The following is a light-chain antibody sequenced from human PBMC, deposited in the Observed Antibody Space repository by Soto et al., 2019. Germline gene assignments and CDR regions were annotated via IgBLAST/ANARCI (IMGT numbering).Light chain of an antibody. CDR1: SSDVGSYNF. J-gene: IGLJ3*02. CDR2: EGS. CDR3: CSYAGDSAWV. Sequence: QSALTQPASVSGSPRQSITISCTGTSSDVGSYNFVSWYQQHPGKAPKLMIYEGSKRPSGVSNRFSGSKSGNTASLTISGLQAEDEADYYCCSYAGDSAWVFGGGTKLTVL. V-gene: IGLV2-23*01.